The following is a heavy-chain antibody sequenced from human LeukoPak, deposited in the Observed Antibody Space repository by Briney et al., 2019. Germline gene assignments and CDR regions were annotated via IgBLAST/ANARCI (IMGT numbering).Heavy chain of an antibody. D-gene: IGHD2/OR15-2a*01. CDR2: ISFDGSNE. V-gene: IGHV3-30*04. CDR1: GFTFSGYA. Sequence: GGSLLLSCAASGFTFSGYALHWVRQAADKGVGCVASISFDGSNENYADSVKGGFSISRNTSKRALYLQRNSLRLEDTAYYFGAKDKGNRGWFFFDYWGQGVLVTVSS. J-gene: IGHJ4*02. CDR3: AKDKGNRGWFFFDY.